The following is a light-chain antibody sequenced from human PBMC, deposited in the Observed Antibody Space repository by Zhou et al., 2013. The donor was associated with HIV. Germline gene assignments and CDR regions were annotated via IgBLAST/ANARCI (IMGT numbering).Light chain of an antibody. CDR2: AAS. J-gene: IGKJ2*01. V-gene: IGKV1-39*01. CDR3: QQSYTTPYT. CDR1: QSISSW. Sequence: DIQMTQSPSTLSASVGDRVTITCRASQSISSWVAWHQQKPGKAPKLLIYAASSLQGGVPSRFSGSGSGTDFTLTISSLQPEDFATYYCQQSYTTPYTFGQGTKLEIK.